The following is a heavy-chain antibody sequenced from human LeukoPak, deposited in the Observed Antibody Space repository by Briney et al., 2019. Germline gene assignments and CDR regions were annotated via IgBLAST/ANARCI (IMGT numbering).Heavy chain of an antibody. D-gene: IGHD3-10*01. V-gene: IGHV4-59*12. Sequence: SETLSLTCTVSGGSISSNYWSWIRQPPGKGLEWIWYLYYSGSTNYNPSLKSRVTISVDTSKNQFSLKLSSVTAADTAVYYCARINTYYYGSGTFDYWGQGTLVTVSS. CDR3: ARINTYYYGSGTFDY. CDR2: LYYSGST. J-gene: IGHJ4*02. CDR1: GGSISSNY.